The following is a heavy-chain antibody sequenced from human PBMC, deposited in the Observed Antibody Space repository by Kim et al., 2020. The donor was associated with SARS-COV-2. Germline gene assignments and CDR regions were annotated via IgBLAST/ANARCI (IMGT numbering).Heavy chain of an antibody. CDR2: IWYDGSNK. V-gene: IGHV3-33*06. D-gene: IGHD1-26*01. CDR1: GFTFSSYG. J-gene: IGHJ6*02. CDR3: AKEVGATHSDYYYGMDV. Sequence: GGSLRLSCAASGFTFSSYGMHWVRQAPGKGLEWVAVIWYDGSNKYYADSVKGRFTISRDNSKNTLYLQMNSLRAEDTAVYYCAKEVGATHSDYYYGMDVWGQGTTVTVSS.